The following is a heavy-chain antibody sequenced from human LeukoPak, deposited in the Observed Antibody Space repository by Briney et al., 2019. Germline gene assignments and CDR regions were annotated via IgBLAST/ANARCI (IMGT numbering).Heavy chain of an antibody. CDR3: AKDPSTKNDYGDY. J-gene: IGHJ4*02. V-gene: IGHV3-30*02. CDR2: IPYDGSNQ. D-gene: IGHD2/OR15-2a*01. Sequence: GGSLRLSCAASGFTFSSYGMHWVRQAPGKGLEWVAFIPYDGSNQYYADSVKGRFTISRDNSKNTLYLQMNSLRAEDTAVYYCAKDPSTKNDYGDYWGQGTLVTVSS. CDR1: GFTFSSYG.